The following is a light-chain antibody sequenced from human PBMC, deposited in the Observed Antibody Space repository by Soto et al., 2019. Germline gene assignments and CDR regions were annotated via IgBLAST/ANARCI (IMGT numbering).Light chain of an antibody. V-gene: IGKV3-20*01. J-gene: IGKJ4*01. CDR3: QQYGSSPLT. CDR2: GAA. Sequence: EIVLTQSPGTLSLSPGERATLSCRASQSISSSYFAWYQQKPGQAPRLLIHGAASRATGIPDRFSGRGSGTDLTLTISRLESEDFAVYYCQQYGSSPLTFGVGTKVEIK. CDR1: QSISSSY.